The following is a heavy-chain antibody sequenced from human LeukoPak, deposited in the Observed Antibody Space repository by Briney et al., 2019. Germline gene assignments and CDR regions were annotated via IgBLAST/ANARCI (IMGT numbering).Heavy chain of an antibody. D-gene: IGHD6-6*01. CDR1: GGTFSSYT. Sequence: SVKVSCEASGGTFSSYTISWVRQAPGQGLEWMGRIIPILGIANYAQKFQGRVSITADKSTSTAYMELSSLRSEDTAVYYCARASYSSSHTLFDYWGQGTLVTVSS. V-gene: IGHV1-69*02. CDR2: IIPILGIA. CDR3: ARASYSSSHTLFDY. J-gene: IGHJ4*02.